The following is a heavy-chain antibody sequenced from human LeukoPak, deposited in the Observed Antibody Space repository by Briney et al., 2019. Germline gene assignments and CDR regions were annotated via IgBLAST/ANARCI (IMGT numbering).Heavy chain of an antibody. CDR3: AREIGYCSSTSCYKRAFDI. D-gene: IGHD2-2*02. Sequence: ASVKVSCKASGYTFTGYYMHWVRQAPGQGLEWMGIINPSGGSTSYAQKFQGRVTMTRDTSTSTVYMELSSLRSEDTAVYCCAREIGYCSSTSCYKRAFDIWGQGTMVTVSS. CDR2: INPSGGST. J-gene: IGHJ3*02. V-gene: IGHV1-46*01. CDR1: GYTFTGYY.